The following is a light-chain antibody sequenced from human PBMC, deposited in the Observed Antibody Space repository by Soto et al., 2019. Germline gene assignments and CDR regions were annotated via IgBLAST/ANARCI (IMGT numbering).Light chain of an antibody. Sequence: EIVMTQSPATLSVSPGERATLSCRASQSVSSNLAWYQQKPGQAPRLLIYGASTRATGIPARFSGSGSVTEFTPTISSWQSDDVVDYYCQQYNNWPPWTFGQGTKVEIK. J-gene: IGKJ1*01. CDR3: QQYNNWPPWT. V-gene: IGKV3-15*01. CDR2: GAS. CDR1: QSVSSN.